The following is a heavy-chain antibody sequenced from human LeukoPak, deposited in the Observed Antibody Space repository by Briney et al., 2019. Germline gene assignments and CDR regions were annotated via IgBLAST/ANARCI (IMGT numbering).Heavy chain of an antibody. J-gene: IGHJ4*02. CDR2: IYYSGST. D-gene: IGHD1-1*01. CDR3: ARLYNWNDLYYFDY. Sequence: PSETLSLTCTVSGGSISSYYWSWIRQPPGKGLEWIGYIYYSGSTNYNPSLKSRVTISVDTSKNQFSLKLSSVTAADTAVYYCARLYNWNDLYYFDYWGQGTLVTVSS. CDR1: GGSISSYY. V-gene: IGHV4-59*08.